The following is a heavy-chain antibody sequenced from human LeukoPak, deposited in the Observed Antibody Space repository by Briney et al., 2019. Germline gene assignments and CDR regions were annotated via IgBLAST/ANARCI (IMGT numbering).Heavy chain of an antibody. Sequence: GGSLRLSCAASGFTFSSYAMSWVRQAPGKGLEWVSAISGSGGSTYYADSVKGRFTISRDNSENTLYLQMNSLRAEDTAVYYCAKDSRATRIAVAGNPDYWGQGTLVTVSS. CDR3: AKDSRATRIAVAGNPDY. CDR1: GFTFSSYA. D-gene: IGHD6-19*01. J-gene: IGHJ4*02. V-gene: IGHV3-23*01. CDR2: ISGSGGST.